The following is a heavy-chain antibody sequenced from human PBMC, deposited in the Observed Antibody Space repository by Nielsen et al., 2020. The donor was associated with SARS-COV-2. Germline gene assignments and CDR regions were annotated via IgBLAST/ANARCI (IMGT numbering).Heavy chain of an antibody. J-gene: IGHJ6*02. CDR1: GYTFTSYD. D-gene: IGHD6-13*01. CDR2: MNPNSGNT. V-gene: IGHV1-8*01. CDR3: ARINLGEQQLVTDYYGMDV. Sequence: ASVKVSCKASGYTFTSYDINWVRQATGQGLEWMGWMNPNSGNTGYAQKFQGRVTMTRNTSISTAYMELSSLRSEDTAVYYCARINLGEQQLVTDYYGMDVWGQGTTVTVSS.